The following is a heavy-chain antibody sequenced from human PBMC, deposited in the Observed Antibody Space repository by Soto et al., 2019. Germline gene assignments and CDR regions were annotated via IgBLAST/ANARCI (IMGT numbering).Heavy chain of an antibody. CDR2: ITWEDDK. CDR3: ARISGSVVTDAFDV. CDR1: GFSLSTTGMC. D-gene: IGHD2-15*01. V-gene: IGHV2-70*01. Sequence: SGHTLVNPTHTLTLTCTFSGFSLSTTGMCVTWIRQPPGKALEWLALITWEDDKSYNTSLKSRLSIAKDTSKNQVVLTMTNIVPLDTATYFCARISGSVVTDAFDVWGQGTVVTVSS. J-gene: IGHJ3*01.